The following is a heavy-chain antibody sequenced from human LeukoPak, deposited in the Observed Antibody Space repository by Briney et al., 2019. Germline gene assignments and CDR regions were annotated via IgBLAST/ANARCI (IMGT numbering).Heavy chain of an antibody. CDR3: AKGGSSGYYSPYYYYYYMDV. J-gene: IGHJ6*03. CDR2: ISYDGSNK. D-gene: IGHD3-22*01. Sequence: PGRSLRLSCAASGFTFSSYAMHWVRQAPGKGLEWVAVISYDGSNKYYADSVKGRFTISRDNSKNTLYLQMNSLRAEDTAVYYCAKGGSSGYYSPYYYYYYMDVWGKGTTVTISS. V-gene: IGHV3-30*04. CDR1: GFTFSSYA.